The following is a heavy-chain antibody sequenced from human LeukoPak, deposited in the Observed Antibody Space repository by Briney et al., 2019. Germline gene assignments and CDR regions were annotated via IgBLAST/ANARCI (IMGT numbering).Heavy chain of an antibody. J-gene: IGHJ4*02. D-gene: IGHD2-21*01. V-gene: IGHV3-23*01. CDR3: AKVLWGWSAGPFDN. Sequence: GGSLRLSCAASGFTFSSYAMSWVRQAPGKGLEWVSTITGTGGSTYYADSVEGRFTISRDNSKNTLYLQMNSLRAEDTAVYYCAKVLWGWSAGPFDNWGQGSLVTVSS. CDR2: ITGTGGST. CDR1: GFTFSSYA.